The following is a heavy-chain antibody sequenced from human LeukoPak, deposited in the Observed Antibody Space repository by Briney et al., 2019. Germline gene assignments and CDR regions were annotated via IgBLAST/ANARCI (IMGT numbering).Heavy chain of an antibody. Sequence: GRSLRLSCAASGFTFSSYGMHWIRQALGKGLEWVAVIWYDGSNKYYADSVKGRFTISRDNSKNTLYLQMNSLRAEDTAVYYCARDRSRTTVTTAFDYWGQGTLVTVSS. CDR3: ARDRSRTTVTTAFDY. V-gene: IGHV3-33*01. CDR1: GFTFSSYG. D-gene: IGHD4-17*01. CDR2: IWYDGSNK. J-gene: IGHJ4*02.